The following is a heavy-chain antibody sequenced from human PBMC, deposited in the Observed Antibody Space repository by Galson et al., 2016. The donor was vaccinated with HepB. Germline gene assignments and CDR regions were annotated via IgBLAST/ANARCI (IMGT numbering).Heavy chain of an antibody. Sequence: SLRLSCAASGFTFTSYWMSWARQPPGKGLEWVANIKQDGSEKNYVDSVKGRFTISRDNAKNSLYLQMNSLRAEDTAVYYCVREGGRGGGSPWGQGALVTVSS. V-gene: IGHV3-7*03. J-gene: IGHJ5*02. CDR3: VREGGRGGGSP. CDR1: GFTFTSYW. D-gene: IGHD3-16*01. CDR2: IKQDGSEK.